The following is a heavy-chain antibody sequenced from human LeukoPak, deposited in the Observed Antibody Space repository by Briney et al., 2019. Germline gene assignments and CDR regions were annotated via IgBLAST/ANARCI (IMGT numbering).Heavy chain of an antibody. Sequence: GASVKVSCKASGYNFTDYYIHWARQAPGQGLEWMGWINPKSGGTNYAQKFRGRVTMTRDTSISTAYMELSGLRSDDTAVYYCARDSGLGPTWHPFDHWGQGTPVTVSS. J-gene: IGHJ4*02. D-gene: IGHD1-26*01. CDR3: ARDSGLGPTWHPFDH. V-gene: IGHV1-2*02. CDR1: GYNFTDYY. CDR2: INPKSGGT.